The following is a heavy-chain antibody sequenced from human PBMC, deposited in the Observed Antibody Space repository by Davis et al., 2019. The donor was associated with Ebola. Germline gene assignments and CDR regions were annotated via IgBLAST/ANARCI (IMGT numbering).Heavy chain of an antibody. Sequence: PGGSLRLSCAASGFTFSSYWMSWVRQAPGKGLEWVANIKQDGSEKYYVDSVKGRFTISRDNAKNSLYLQMNSLRAEDTAVYYCAREMATTNDAFDIWGQGTMVSVSS. CDR3: AREMATTNDAFDI. J-gene: IGHJ3*02. V-gene: IGHV3-7*01. CDR2: IKQDGSEK. D-gene: IGHD5-24*01. CDR1: GFTFSSYW.